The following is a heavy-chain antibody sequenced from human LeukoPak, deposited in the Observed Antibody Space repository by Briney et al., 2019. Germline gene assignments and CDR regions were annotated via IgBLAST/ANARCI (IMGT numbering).Heavy chain of an antibody. D-gene: IGHD5-18*01. J-gene: IGHJ5*02. CDR3: ASLDTAKQPLANH. V-gene: IGHV3-7*03. CDR1: GLTVSNHW. Sequence: GGSLRLSCVASGLTVSNHWMSWVRQAPGKGLEWVANIREERGQEYYVDSVKGRFTISKNGAKNSLYLQMNTLRVEDTAMYYCASLDTAKQPLANHWGQGTLVTVSS. CDR2: IREERGQE.